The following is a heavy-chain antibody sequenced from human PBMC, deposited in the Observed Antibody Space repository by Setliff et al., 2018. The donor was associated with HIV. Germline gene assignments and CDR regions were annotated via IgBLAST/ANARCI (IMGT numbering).Heavy chain of an antibody. CDR1: GLTFSSYG. J-gene: IGHJ4*02. Sequence: PGGSLRLSCVVSGLTFSSYGFHWVRQAPGKGLDWVSFIQYDESNKYYGDSVRGRFTISRDNSKNTLYLQMNSLKTEDTAVYYCTTDHGEWELRSTQAHRSQTIDYWGQGALVTVSS. V-gene: IGHV3-30*02. CDR3: TTDHGEWELRSTQAHRSQTIDY. D-gene: IGHD1-26*01. CDR2: IQYDESNK.